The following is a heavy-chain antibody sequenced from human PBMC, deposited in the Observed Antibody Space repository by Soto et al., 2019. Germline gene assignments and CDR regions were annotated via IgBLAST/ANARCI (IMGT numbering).Heavy chain of an antibody. CDR1: GFTFSSYG. CDR3: AKVGSGVSRAFDF. Sequence: QVQLVESGGGVVQPGRSLLLSCAASGFTFSSYGMHWVRQAPGQGLEWVAAISDGGSNKYYADSVKGRFIISRDNSKNTLYLKINTLRAEDTAVYHCAKVGSGVSRAFDFWGQGTLVTVSS. J-gene: IGHJ4*02. CDR2: ISDGGSNK. V-gene: IGHV3-30*18. D-gene: IGHD3-3*01.